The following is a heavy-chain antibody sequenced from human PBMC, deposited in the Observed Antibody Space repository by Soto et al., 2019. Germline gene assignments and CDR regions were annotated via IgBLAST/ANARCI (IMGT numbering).Heavy chain of an antibody. D-gene: IGHD1-20*01. CDR3: ARDNSVYYYYGMDV. Sequence: GGSLTLSCAASGFTFSSYWMHWVRQPPGKGPVWVSRINSDGSSTSYADSVKGRFTISRDNAKNTLYLQVNSLRAEDTAVYYCARDNSVYYYYGMDVWGQGTTVTVSS. CDR1: GFTFSSYW. J-gene: IGHJ6*02. CDR2: INSDGSST. V-gene: IGHV3-74*01.